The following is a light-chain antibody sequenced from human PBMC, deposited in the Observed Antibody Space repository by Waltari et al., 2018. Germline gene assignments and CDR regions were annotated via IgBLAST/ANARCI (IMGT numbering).Light chain of an antibody. CDR1: NIGGKT. Sequence: SYVLTQPPSVSVAPGQTARVTCGGNNIGGKTVHWYQQKPGQAPVLVVQDNSDRPSGSPERLSGSNSGNTATLTISGVEAEDEADYYCQVWDTSSDHMVFGGGTKLTVL. CDR3: QVWDTSSDHMV. V-gene: IGLV3-21*02. CDR2: DNS. J-gene: IGLJ2*01.